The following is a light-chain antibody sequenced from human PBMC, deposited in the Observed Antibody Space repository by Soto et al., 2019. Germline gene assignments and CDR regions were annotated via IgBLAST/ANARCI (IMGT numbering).Light chain of an antibody. V-gene: IGLV1-47*01. J-gene: IGLJ2*01. CDR2: SNN. CDR3: ASWDDRVSVVA. CDR1: SSNIGSNY. Sequence: QSVLTQPPSASGTAGQRVTISCSGGSSNIGSNYVYWYQQLPGTAPKLLIYSNNQRPSGVPDLFSGSKSGTSAYLSISGLRSEDEADYYCASWDDRVSVVAFGGGTKLTVL.